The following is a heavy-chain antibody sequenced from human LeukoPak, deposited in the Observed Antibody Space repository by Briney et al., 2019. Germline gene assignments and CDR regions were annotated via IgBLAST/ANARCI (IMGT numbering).Heavy chain of an antibody. D-gene: IGHD2-2*01. CDR1: GGSVSSGSYY. V-gene: IGHV4-39*07. Sequence: SETLSLTCTVSGGSVSSGSYYWSWIRQPPGKGLEWIGEINHSGSTNYNPSLKSRVTISVDTSKNQFSLKLSSVTAADTAVYYCAREALIVVVPAATIGRGIDWFDPWGQGTLVTVSS. J-gene: IGHJ5*02. CDR3: AREALIVVVPAATIGRGIDWFDP. CDR2: INHSGST.